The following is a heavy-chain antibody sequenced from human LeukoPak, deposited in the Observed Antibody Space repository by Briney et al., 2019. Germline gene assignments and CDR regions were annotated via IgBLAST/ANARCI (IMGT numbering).Heavy chain of an antibody. V-gene: IGHV4-39*01. Sequence: SETLSLTCTVSGGSISSSSYYWGWIRQPPGKGLEWIGGIYYSGSTYYNPSLKSRVTISVDTSKNQFSLKLSSVTAADTAVYYCARLNYYGSGSYYRGSQRAFDYWGQGTLVTVSS. CDR3: ARLNYYGSGSYYRGSQRAFDY. J-gene: IGHJ4*02. CDR2: IYYSGST. CDR1: GGSISSSSYY. D-gene: IGHD3-10*01.